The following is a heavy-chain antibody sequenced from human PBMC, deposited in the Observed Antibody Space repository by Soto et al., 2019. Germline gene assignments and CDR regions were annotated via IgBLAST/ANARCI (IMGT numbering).Heavy chain of an antibody. CDR2: ISPKSGSI. D-gene: IGHD3-22*01. V-gene: IGHV1-18*01. CDR1: GYPFTRNG. Sequence: VKVSCKTSGYPFTRNGISWVRQAPGQGLEWMGWISPKSGSIKYAQKFQGRVIMTTDTSTSTAYMELRSLRSDDTAVYYCVKDRDSNSWPSRDVWGPGTTVTVSS. J-gene: IGHJ6*02. CDR3: VKDRDSNSWPSRDV.